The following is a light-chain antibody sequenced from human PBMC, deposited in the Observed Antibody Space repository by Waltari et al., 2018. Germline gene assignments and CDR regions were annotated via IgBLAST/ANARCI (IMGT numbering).Light chain of an antibody. J-gene: IGLJ1*01. CDR1: SSDIGGYNR. CDR2: EVS. CDR3: SSYASSDTFI. Sequence: QAALTQSPSVSGSPGQSVTISCPGTSSDIGGYNRVSWYQQHPGKAPKLMIYEVSNRPSGVSDRFSGSKSGKTASLIISGLQAEDEADYYCSSYASSDTFIFGAGTRLTVL. V-gene: IGLV2-14*01.